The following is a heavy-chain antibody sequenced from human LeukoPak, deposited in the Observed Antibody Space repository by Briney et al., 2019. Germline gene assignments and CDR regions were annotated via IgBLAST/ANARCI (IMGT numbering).Heavy chain of an antibody. D-gene: IGHD3-10*01. CDR2: FSGGGDS. V-gene: IGHV3-23*01. Sequence: GGSLRLSCAASGFTSGIYAVSWVRQAPGKGLEWVSAFSGGGDSYYADSVRGRFTISRDNSKKILYLQMNSLRAEDTAVYFCAARKVRGVWFYLDYWGQGTLVTVSS. CDR1: GFTSGIYA. J-gene: IGHJ4*02. CDR3: AARKVRGVWFYLDY.